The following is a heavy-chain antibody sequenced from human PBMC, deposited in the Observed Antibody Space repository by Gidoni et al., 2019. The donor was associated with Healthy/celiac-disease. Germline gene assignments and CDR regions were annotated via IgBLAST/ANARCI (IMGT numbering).Heavy chain of an antibody. J-gene: IGHJ6*02. V-gene: IGHV3-73*02. CDR1: GFTFSGSA. Sequence: EVQLVESGGGLVQPGGSLKLSCAASGFTFSGSAMHWVRQASGKGLEWVGRIRSKANSYATAYAASVKGRFTISRDDSKNTAYLQMNSLKTEDTAVYYCTRRRRDYYYGMDVWGQGTTVTVSS. CDR3: TRRRRDYYYGMDV. CDR2: IRSKANSYAT.